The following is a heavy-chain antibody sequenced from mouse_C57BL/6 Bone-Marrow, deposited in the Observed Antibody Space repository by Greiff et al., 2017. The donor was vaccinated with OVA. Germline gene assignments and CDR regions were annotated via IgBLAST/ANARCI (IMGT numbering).Heavy chain of an antibody. D-gene: IGHD2-3*01. Sequence: VQLKQSGAELVRPGASVKLSCTASGFNIKDYYMHWVKQRPEQGLEWIGRIDPEDGDTEYAPKFQGKVTMTADTSSNTAYLQLSSLTSEDTAVCYCTTDGYYLLAYCGQGTLVTVSA. CDR1: GFNIKDYY. V-gene: IGHV14-1*01. J-gene: IGHJ3*01. CDR3: TTDGYYLLAY. CDR2: IDPEDGDT.